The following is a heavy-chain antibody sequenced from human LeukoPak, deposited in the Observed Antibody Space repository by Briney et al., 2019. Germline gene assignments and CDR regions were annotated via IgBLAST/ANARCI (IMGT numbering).Heavy chain of an antibody. CDR3: ARGVRGIQLSYFDY. J-gene: IGHJ4*02. D-gene: IGHD5-18*01. CDR1: GGTFSSYA. CDR2: IIPIFGTA. V-gene: IGHV1-69*13. Sequence: SVKVSCKASGGTFSSYAISWVRQAPGQGLEWMGGIIPIFGTANYAQKFQGRVTITADESTSTAYMGLSSLRSEDTAVYYCARGVRGIQLSYFDYWGQGTLVTVSS.